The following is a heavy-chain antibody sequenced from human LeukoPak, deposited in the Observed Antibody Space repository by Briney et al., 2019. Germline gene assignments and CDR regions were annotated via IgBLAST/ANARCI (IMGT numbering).Heavy chain of an antibody. CDR3: ARQGPSIAARAFDI. D-gene: IGHD6-6*01. J-gene: IGHJ3*02. Sequence: SETLSLTCTVSGGSISSGDYYWSWIRQPPGKGLEWIGYIYYSGSTYYNPSLKSRVTISVDTSKNQFSLKLSSVTAADTAVYYCARQGPSIAARAFDIWGQGTMVTVSS. V-gene: IGHV4-30-4*08. CDR2: IYYSGST. CDR1: GGSISSGDYY.